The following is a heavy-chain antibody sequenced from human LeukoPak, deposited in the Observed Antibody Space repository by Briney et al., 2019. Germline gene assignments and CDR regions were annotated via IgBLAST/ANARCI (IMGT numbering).Heavy chain of an antibody. V-gene: IGHV4-38-2*02. CDR1: DYSISSNYY. CDR3: ARGHDFYGSGRQSWLDP. D-gene: IGHD3-10*01. J-gene: IGHJ5*02. CDR2: IHLTGTA. Sequence: SETLSLTCTVSDYSISSNYYYWGWIRQPPAKGLEWIGNIHLTGTADYNPSLKSRVTISIDTSKNQFSLRLNSVAAADSAVYYCARGHDFYGSGRQSWLDPWGQGTLVTVSS.